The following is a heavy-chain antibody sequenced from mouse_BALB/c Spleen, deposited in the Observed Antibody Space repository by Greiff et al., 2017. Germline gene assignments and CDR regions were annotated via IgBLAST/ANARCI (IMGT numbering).Heavy chain of an antibody. CDR1: GYTFTSYW. V-gene: IGHV1-69*02. J-gene: IGHJ2*01. CDR3: TRSGDY. CDR2: IYPSDSYT. D-gene: IGHD3-2*02. Sequence: VKLQQPGAELVRPGASVKLSCKASGYTFTSYWINWVKQRPGQGLEWIGNIYPSDSYTNYNQKFKDKATLTVDKSSSTAYMQLSSPTSEDSAVYYCTRSGDYWGQGTTLTVSS.